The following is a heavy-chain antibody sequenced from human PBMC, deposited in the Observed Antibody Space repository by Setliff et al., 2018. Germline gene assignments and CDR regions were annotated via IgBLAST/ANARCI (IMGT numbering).Heavy chain of an antibody. CDR1: GFTFSSYE. J-gene: IGHJ6*02. Sequence: LRLSCAASGFTFSSYEMNWVRQAPGKGLEWVSYISSSSSTIYYADSVKGRFTISRDNAKNSLYLQMNSLRAEDTAVYYCARDHVYGSQYYYYYYYGMDVWGQGTTVTSP. CDR3: ARDHVYGSQYYYYYYYGMDV. D-gene: IGHD3-10*01. V-gene: IGHV3-48*03. CDR2: ISSSSSTI.